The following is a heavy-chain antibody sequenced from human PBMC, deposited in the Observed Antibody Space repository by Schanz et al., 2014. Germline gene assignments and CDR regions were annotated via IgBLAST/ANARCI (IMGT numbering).Heavy chain of an antibody. CDR2: IDDTGST. Sequence: QLQLQESGPGLVIPSETLSLTCTVSGGSISSSTYYWGWIRQPPGKGPEWIGTIDDTGSTYYTPSRRARLPMPVYASKNQLSVHLTSATAADTAVYYCARLMVPGWFDPWGQGQLVTVSS. V-gene: IGHV4-39*01. D-gene: IGHD3-10*01. CDR1: GGSISSSTYY. CDR3: ARLMVPGWFDP. J-gene: IGHJ5*02.